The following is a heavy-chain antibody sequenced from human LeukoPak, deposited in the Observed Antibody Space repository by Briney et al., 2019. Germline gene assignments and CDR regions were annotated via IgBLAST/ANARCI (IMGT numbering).Heavy chain of an antibody. Sequence: SETLSLTCTVSGGSISSYYWSWIRQPPGKGLEWIGYIYYSGSTNYNPSLKSRVTISVDTSKNQFSLKLSSVTAADTAVYYCARGQFHDAFDIWGQGTMVTVSS. V-gene: IGHV4-59*01. J-gene: IGHJ3*02. CDR2: IYYSGST. CDR3: ARGQFHDAFDI. D-gene: IGHD6-19*01. CDR1: GGSISSYY.